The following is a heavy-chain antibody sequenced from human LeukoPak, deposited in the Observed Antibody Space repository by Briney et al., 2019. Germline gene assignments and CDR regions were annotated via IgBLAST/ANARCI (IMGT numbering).Heavy chain of an antibody. D-gene: IGHD3-10*02. CDR1: GGSFSGYY. Sequence: SETLSLTCAVYGGSFSGYYWSWIRQPPGKGLEWIGEINHSGSTNYNPSLKSRVTISVDTSKNQFPLKLSSVTAADTAVYYCAGLWSVDYWGQGTLVTVSS. V-gene: IGHV4-34*01. CDR3: AGLWSVDY. CDR2: INHSGST. J-gene: IGHJ4*02.